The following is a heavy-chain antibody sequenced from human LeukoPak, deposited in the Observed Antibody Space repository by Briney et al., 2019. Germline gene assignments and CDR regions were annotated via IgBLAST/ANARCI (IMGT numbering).Heavy chain of an antibody. V-gene: IGHV3-30*18. CDR1: GFTFSTFG. CDR3: AKELWFGTFDY. CDR2: ISYDGNSK. Sequence: GRSLRLSCAVSGFTFSTFGMHWVRQAPGKGLEWVAVISYDGNSKFYADSVKGRFTISRDNSKNTVFLQMNSLRAEDTAVYYCAKELWFGTFDYWGQGTLVTVSS. J-gene: IGHJ4*02. D-gene: IGHD3-10*01.